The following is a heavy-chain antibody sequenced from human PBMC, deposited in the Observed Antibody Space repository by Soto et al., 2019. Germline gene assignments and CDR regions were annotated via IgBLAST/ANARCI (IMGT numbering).Heavy chain of an antibody. Sequence: PSETLSLTCAVYGGSFSGYYWSWIRQPPGMGLEWIGEINHSGSTNYNPSLKSRVTISVDTSKNQFSLKLSSVTAADTAVYYCARGKSVVVVVAAYRNWFDPWGQGTLVTVS. V-gene: IGHV4-34*01. J-gene: IGHJ5*02. D-gene: IGHD2-15*01. CDR3: ARGKSVVVVVAAYRNWFDP. CDR1: GGSFSGYY. CDR2: INHSGST.